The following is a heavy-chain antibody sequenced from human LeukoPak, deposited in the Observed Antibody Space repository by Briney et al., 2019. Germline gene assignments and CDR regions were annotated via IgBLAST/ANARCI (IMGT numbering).Heavy chain of an antibody. Sequence: GSLRLSCAASGFTFSNYAMSWVRQAPGKGLEWVSAISGSGDSTYYADSVKGRFTISRDSSMETLYLQMNSLRAEDTATYFCAKRLSFGVAIGDFDYWGREPWSPSPQ. D-gene: IGHD3-3*01. V-gene: IGHV3-23*01. CDR2: ISGSGDST. J-gene: IGHJ4*02. CDR3: AKRLSFGVAIGDFDY. CDR1: GFTFSNYA.